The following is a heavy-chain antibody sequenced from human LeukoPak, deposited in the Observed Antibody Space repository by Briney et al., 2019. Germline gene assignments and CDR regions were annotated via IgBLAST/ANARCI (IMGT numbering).Heavy chain of an antibody. CDR2: INGGGGST. Sequence: PGGSLRLSCAASGFTFSTCGMSWVRQALGKGLEWVSAINGGGGSTYYADSVKGRFTISRDNAKNTLYLQMNSLRAEDTAVYYCARVTAVAGTSVGVDAWGQGILVTVS. CDR1: GFTFSTCG. D-gene: IGHD6-19*01. CDR3: ARVTAVAGTSVGVDA. V-gene: IGHV3-23*01. J-gene: IGHJ4*02.